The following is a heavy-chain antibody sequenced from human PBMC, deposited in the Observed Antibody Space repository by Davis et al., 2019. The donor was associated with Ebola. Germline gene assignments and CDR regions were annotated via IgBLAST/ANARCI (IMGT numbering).Heavy chain of an antibody. CDR1: GASITSYY. CDR2: IYHSGST. V-gene: IGHV4-59*12. D-gene: IGHD5-12*01. J-gene: IGHJ5*02. CDR3: ARDRGWLLTGWFDP. Sequence: MPSETLSPTCTVPGASITSYYWSWHRQPPGKGLAWIGEIYHSGSTNYNPYLKRRVTISVDKSKNQFSLKLSSVTAADTAVYYCARDRGWLLTGWFDPWGQGTLVTVSS.